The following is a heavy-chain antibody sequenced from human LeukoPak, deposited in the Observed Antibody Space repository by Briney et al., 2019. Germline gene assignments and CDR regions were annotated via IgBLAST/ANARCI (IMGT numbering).Heavy chain of an antibody. CDR3: ARQRGDYDLPQSFAY. D-gene: IGHD3-3*01. Sequence: GGSLRLSCAASGFPISTYTIHWVRQAPGKGLEWVAVISYDGTNKYYADSVKGRFTISRDNSKNTLFLQVNSLRAEDTALYYCARQRGDYDLPQSFAYWGQGTLVTVSS. J-gene: IGHJ4*02. CDR1: GFPISTYT. CDR2: ISYDGTNK. V-gene: IGHV3-30*01.